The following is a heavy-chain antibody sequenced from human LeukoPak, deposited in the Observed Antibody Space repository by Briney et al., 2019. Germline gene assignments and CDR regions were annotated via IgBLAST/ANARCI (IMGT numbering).Heavy chain of an antibody. CDR3: ARDAWRDRYFDY. CDR2: IKQDEREK. V-gene: IGHV3-7*01. Sequence: GESLKISCAASGFTFTNYWMSWVRQAPGKGLEWVANIKQDEREKFYVDSVKGRFTISRDNAKNSMYLQLNSLRAEDTAVYYCARDAWRDRYFDYWGQGILVTVSS. CDR1: GFTFTNYW. J-gene: IGHJ4*02. D-gene: IGHD1-1*01.